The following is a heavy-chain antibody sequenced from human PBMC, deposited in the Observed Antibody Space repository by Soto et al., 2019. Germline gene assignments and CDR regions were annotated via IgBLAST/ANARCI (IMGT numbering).Heavy chain of an antibody. Sequence: QVQLVESGGGVVQPGRSLRISCAASGFTFSSYAMHWVRQAPGKGLEWVAVISYDGSNKYYADSVKGRFTISRDNSKNTLYLQMNSLRAEDTAVYYCARDNIVLVPAAMLTFDIWGQGTMVTVSS. D-gene: IGHD2-2*01. CDR3: ARDNIVLVPAAMLTFDI. V-gene: IGHV3-30-3*01. J-gene: IGHJ3*02. CDR2: ISYDGSNK. CDR1: GFTFSSYA.